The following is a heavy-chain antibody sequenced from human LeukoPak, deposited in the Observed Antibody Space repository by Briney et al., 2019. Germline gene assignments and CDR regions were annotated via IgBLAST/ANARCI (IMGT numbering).Heavy chain of an antibody. CDR1: GFTFTTYW. D-gene: IGHD3-16*01. J-gene: IGHJ4*02. Sequence: GGSLRLSCVASGFTFTTYWMHWFRQAPAKGLVWVSRINGDGSNSNYADSVKGRFTISRDNARNTLYLQMNGLRAEDTALYYCARTSPTSHFDFWGQGTLVTVSS. V-gene: IGHV3-74*01. CDR2: INGDGSNS. CDR3: ARTSPTSHFDF.